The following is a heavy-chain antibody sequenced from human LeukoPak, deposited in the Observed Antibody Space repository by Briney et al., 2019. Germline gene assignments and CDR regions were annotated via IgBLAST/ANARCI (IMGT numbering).Heavy chain of an antibody. CDR1: GGSISSGYY. D-gene: IGHD1-14*01. CDR2: IYHSGST. V-gene: IGHV4-38-2*02. CDR3: ASTYPEPADY. Sequence: PSETLSLTCTVSGGSISSGYYWGWIRQPPGKGLEWIGSIYHSGSTYYNPSLKSRVTISVDTSKNQFSLKLSSVTAADTAVYYCASTYPEPADYWGQGTLVTVSS. J-gene: IGHJ4*02.